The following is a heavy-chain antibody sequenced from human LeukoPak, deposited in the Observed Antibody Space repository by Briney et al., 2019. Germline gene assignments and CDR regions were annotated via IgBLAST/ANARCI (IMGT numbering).Heavy chain of an antibody. CDR3: ATDTAGTTGFDY. CDR2: FDPEDGET. Sequence: GASVKVSCKVSGYTLTELSMRWVRQAPGKGLEWMGGFDPEDGETIYAQKFQGRVTMTEDTSTDTAYMELSSLRSEDTAVYYCATDTAGTTGFDYWGQGTLVTVSS. CDR1: GYTLTELS. D-gene: IGHD1-7*01. J-gene: IGHJ4*02. V-gene: IGHV1-24*01.